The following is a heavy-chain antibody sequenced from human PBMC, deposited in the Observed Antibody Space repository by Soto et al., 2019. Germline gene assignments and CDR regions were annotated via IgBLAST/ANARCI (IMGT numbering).Heavy chain of an antibody. V-gene: IGHV1-3*01. CDR2: INAGNGNT. CDR1: GYTFTSYA. J-gene: IGHJ4*02. D-gene: IGHD1-1*01. Sequence: GASVKVSCKASGYTFTSYAMHWVRQAPGQRLEWMGWINAGNGNTKYSQKFQGRVTITRDTSASTAYMELSSLRSEDAAVYYCARDCTWPPGTFDYWGQGTLVTVSS. CDR3: ARDCTWPPGTFDY.